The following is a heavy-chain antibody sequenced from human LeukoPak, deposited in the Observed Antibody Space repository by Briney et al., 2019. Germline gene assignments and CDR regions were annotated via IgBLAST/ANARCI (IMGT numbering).Heavy chain of an antibody. CDR3: ARGGALLEWLPINLHFDP. D-gene: IGHD3-3*01. Sequence: IPSETLSLTCAVSGGSISSGGYSWSWIRQPPGKGLEWIGYIYHSGSAYYNPSLKSRVTISVDRSKNQFSLKLSSVTAADTAVYYCARGGALLEWLPINLHFDPWGQGTLVTVSS. CDR1: GGSISSGGYS. CDR2: IYHSGSA. V-gene: IGHV4-30-2*01. J-gene: IGHJ5*02.